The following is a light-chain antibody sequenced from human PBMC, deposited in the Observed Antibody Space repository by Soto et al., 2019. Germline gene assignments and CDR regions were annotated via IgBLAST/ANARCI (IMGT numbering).Light chain of an antibody. V-gene: IGLV2-14*01. J-gene: IGLJ1*01. CDR1: SSDVGGYNS. CDR2: DVS. Sequence: QSALTQPASVSGSPGQSITISCTGTSSDVGGYNSVSWYQQYPGKAPKLMIHDVSNRPSGVSNRFSGSKSGNTASLTISGLQAEDEADYYCSSYTNSSSDVFGSGTKLTVL. CDR3: SSYTNSSSDV.